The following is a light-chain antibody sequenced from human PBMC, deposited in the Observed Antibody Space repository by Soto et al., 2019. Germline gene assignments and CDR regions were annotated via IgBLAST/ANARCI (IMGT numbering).Light chain of an antibody. J-gene: IGLJ2*01. CDR3: AAWDDSLSGVV. CDR2: SNN. CDR1: SSNIGSNP. V-gene: IGLV1-44*01. Sequence: QSVLTQPPSASGTPGQRVTISCSGSSSNIGSNPVNWYQQLPGTAPKLLIYSNNQRPSGVPDRFSGSKSGTSASLAISGLQSEDEGDYYCAAWDDSLSGVVFGGGTKLTVL.